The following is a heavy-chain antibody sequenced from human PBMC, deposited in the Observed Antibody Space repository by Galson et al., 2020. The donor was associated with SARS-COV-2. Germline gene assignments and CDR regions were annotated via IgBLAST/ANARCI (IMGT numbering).Heavy chain of an antibody. D-gene: IGHD2-15*01. CDR2: ISYDGSTK. CDR1: GFTFSNSI. CDR3: ATNLIGVVAPS. V-gene: IGHV3-30-3*01. Sequence: GESLKISCGASGFTFSNSIMNWVRQSPGKGLEWMALISYDGSTKRYAESVKGRFTISRDNSKNTISLQINSLRTEDTAIYYCATNLIGVVAPSWGQGTLVTVSS. J-gene: IGHJ1*01.